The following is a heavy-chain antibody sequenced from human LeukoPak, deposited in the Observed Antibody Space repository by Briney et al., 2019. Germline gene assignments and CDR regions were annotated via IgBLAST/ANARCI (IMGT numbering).Heavy chain of an antibody. Sequence: SETLSLTCTVSGGSISSYYWSWIRQPPGKAPEWIGYIHYSGNTNYNPSLKSRVTISLDTSRNQFSVKLNSMTAADTAVYYCARGGGPPSYFDFWAQGTLVTASS. J-gene: IGHJ4*02. CDR3: ARGGGPPSYFDF. D-gene: IGHD3-16*01. CDR2: IHYSGNT. CDR1: GGSISSYY. V-gene: IGHV4-59*01.